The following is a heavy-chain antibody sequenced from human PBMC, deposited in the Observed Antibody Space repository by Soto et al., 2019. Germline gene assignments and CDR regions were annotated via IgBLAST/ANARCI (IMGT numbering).Heavy chain of an antibody. D-gene: IGHD6-6*01. CDR2: IRSKAYGGTT. CDR1: GFTFGDYA. V-gene: IGHV3-49*03. J-gene: IGHJ6*03. Sequence: GGSLRLSCTASGFTFGDYAMSWFRQAPGKGLEWVGFIRSKAYGGTTEYAASVKGRFTISRDDSKSIAYLQMNSLKTEDTAVYYCTRPGRYSSSFFSALNYYYYMDVWGKGTTVTVSS. CDR3: TRPGRYSSSFFSALNYYYYMDV.